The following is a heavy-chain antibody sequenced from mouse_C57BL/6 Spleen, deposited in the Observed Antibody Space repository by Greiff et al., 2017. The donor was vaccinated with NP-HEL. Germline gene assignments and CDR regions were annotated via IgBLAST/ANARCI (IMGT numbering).Heavy chain of an antibody. Sequence: EVMLVESEGGLVQPGSSMKLSCTASGFTFSDYYMAWVRQVPEKGLEWVANINYDGSSTYYLDSLKSRFIISRDNAKNILYLQMSSLKSEDTATYYCARDGDYGNYEGYAMDYWGQGTSVTVSS. D-gene: IGHD2-1*01. CDR1: GFTFSDYY. V-gene: IGHV5-16*01. J-gene: IGHJ4*01. CDR2: INYDGSST. CDR3: ARDGDYGNYEGYAMDY.